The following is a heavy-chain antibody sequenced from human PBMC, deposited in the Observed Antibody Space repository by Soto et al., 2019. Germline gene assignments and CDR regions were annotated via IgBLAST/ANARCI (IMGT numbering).Heavy chain of an antibody. J-gene: IGHJ6*02. Sequence: GASVKVSCKASGYTFTSYDITWVRQATLQGLEWMGCLNPNSSGTVSAQKFQGRVTMTRDTSLTTAYMQLNRLTSDDTAVYYCARHLIVDRPDNHAMDVWGQGTTVTLAS. CDR2: LNPNSSGT. D-gene: IGHD3-22*01. CDR1: GYTFTSYD. CDR3: ARHLIVDRPDNHAMDV. V-gene: IGHV1-2*02.